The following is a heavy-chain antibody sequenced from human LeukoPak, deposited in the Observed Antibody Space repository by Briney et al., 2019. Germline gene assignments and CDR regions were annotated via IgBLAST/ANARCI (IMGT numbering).Heavy chain of an antibody. D-gene: IGHD2-2*02. J-gene: IGHJ4*02. CDR2: INHSGST. CDR1: GGSFSGYY. Sequence: SETLSLTCAVYGGSFSGYYWSWIRQPPGKGLEWIGEINHSGSTNYNPSLKSRVTISVDTSKNQFSLKLSSVTAADTAVYYCARARSGRYPFDYWGQGTLVTVSS. CDR3: ARARSGRYPFDY. V-gene: IGHV4-34*01.